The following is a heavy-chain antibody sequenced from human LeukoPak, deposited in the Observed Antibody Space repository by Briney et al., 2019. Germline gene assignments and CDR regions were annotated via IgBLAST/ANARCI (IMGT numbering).Heavy chain of an antibody. CDR1: GFTFSSNW. Sequence: GGSLRLSCAASGFTFSSNWMSWVRQAPGKGLEWVANIKQDGSEKYYVDSVKGRSTISRDNAKNSLYLQMNRLRAEDTALYYCRAGAYWGQGTLVTVSS. J-gene: IGHJ4*02. V-gene: IGHV3-7*03. CDR3: RAGAY. CDR2: IKQDGSEK.